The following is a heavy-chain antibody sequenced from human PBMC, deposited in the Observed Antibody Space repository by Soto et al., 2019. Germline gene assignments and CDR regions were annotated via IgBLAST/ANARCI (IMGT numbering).Heavy chain of an antibody. D-gene: IGHD6-13*01. CDR2: IIPIFGTA. Sequence: SVKVSCKASGGTFSSYAISWVRQAPGQGLEWMGGIIPIFGTANYAQKFQGRVTITADESTSTAYMELSSLRSEDTAVYYCARHQVAAAGKLRETDYYYYYGMDVWGQGTTVTVSS. J-gene: IGHJ6*02. CDR3: ARHQVAAAGKLRETDYYYYYGMDV. V-gene: IGHV1-69*13. CDR1: GGTFSSYA.